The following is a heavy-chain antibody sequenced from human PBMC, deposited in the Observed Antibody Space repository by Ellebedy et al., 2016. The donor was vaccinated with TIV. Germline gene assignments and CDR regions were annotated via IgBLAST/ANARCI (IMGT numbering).Heavy chain of an antibody. Sequence: GESLKISXAASGFTFSSYAMSWVRQAPGKGLEWVSAISGSGGSTYYTDSVKGRFTISRDNSKNTLYLQMNSLRAEDTALYYCAKDMDSSSWYEYYFDYWGQGTLVTVSS. CDR3: AKDMDSSSWYEYYFDY. CDR1: GFTFSSYA. V-gene: IGHV3-23*01. CDR2: ISGSGGST. J-gene: IGHJ4*02. D-gene: IGHD6-13*01.